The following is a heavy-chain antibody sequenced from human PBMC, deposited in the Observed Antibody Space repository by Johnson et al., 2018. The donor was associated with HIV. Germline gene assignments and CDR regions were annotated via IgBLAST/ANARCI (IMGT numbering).Heavy chain of an antibody. V-gene: IGHV3-30*03. D-gene: IGHD3-16*01. Sequence: QVQLVESGGGVVQPGRSLRLSCAASGFIFSSYGMHCVRQAPGKGLEWVAVISYDETNTYYADSVRGRFTISRDNAKNSLYLQMNSLRAEDTAVYYCAREAVTLRGWGHVFDIWGQGTMVTVSS. CDR2: ISYDETNT. CDR1: GFIFSSYG. CDR3: AREAVTLRGWGHVFDI. J-gene: IGHJ3*02.